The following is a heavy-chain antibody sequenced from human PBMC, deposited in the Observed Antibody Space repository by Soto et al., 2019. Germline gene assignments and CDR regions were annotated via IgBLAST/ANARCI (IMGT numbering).Heavy chain of an antibody. V-gene: IGHV4-30-2*01. CDR2: ILHSGSA. D-gene: IGHD3-10*01. J-gene: IGHJ5*02. CDR1: GGSITSGGDF. CDR3: ARRRIKSPPYFDP. Sequence: QLQLRESGSRLVTPSQTLSLTCTVSGGSITSGGDFWGWIRQPPGKGLEWIGYILHSGSAFYNPSLRNRVAISLHRSRNQFSLNLSSVTAADTAVYYCARRRIKSPPYFDPWGQGTLVTVSS.